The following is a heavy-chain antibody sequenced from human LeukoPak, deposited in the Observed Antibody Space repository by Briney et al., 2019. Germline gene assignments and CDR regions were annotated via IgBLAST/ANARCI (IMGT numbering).Heavy chain of an antibody. CDR2: IYSGGTT. D-gene: IGHD2-21*02. CDR3: ARGHNSRAGVTDCCPLDY. CDR1: GFTVSSNY. V-gene: IGHV3-66*01. J-gene: IGHJ4*02. Sequence: GGSLRLSCAASGFTVSSNYISWVRQAPGKGLEWVSLIYSGGTTYYADSVKGRFTIPRDNSKNTLYLQMNSLRAEDTATYFCARGHNSRAGVTDCCPLDYWGQGTLVTVSS.